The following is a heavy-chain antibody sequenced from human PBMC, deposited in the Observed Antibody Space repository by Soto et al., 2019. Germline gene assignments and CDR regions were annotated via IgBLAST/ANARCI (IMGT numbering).Heavy chain of an antibody. CDR1: GFSLSTSGVG. D-gene: IGHD6-19*01. V-gene: IGHV2-5*02. Sequence: QITLKESGPTLVKPTQTLTLTCTFSGFSLSTSGVGVGWIRQPPGKALEWLALIYWDDDKRYSPSLKSRLTITKDTSKNQVVLTLTNMDPVDTAIYYCVQRRLQSSGWYSHAWGQGTLGIVSS. CDR3: VQRRLQSSGWYSHA. CDR2: IYWDDDK. J-gene: IGHJ5*02.